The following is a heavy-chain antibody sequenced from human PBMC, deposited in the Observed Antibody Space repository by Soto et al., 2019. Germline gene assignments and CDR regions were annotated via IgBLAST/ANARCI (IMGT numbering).Heavy chain of an antibody. D-gene: IGHD6-19*01. V-gene: IGHV3-48*02. Sequence: GGSLRLSCAASGFTFSTFSMNWVRQAPGRGLEWISYISGGGRPISYADSVKGRFTISRDNAKNSLYLQMDSLTDEDTAVYYCARDLGWAFDSWGQGTLVTVSS. CDR2: ISGGGRPI. J-gene: IGHJ4*02. CDR3: ARDLGWAFDS. CDR1: GFTFSTFS.